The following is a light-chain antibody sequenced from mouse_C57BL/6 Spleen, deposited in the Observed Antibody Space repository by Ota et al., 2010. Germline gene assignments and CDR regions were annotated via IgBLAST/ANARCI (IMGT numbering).Light chain of an antibody. CDR1: ENIYSY. CDR3: QHHYGTPPT. Sequence: DIQMTQXPASLSASVGETVTITCRASENIYSYLAWYQQKQGKSPQLLVYNAKTLAEGVPSRFSGSGSGTQFSLKINSLQPEDFGSYYCQHHYGTPPTFGAGTKLELK. J-gene: IGKJ5*01. V-gene: IGKV12-44*01. CDR2: NAK.